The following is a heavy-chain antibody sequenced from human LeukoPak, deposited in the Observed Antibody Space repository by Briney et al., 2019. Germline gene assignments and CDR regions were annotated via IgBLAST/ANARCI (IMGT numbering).Heavy chain of an antibody. CDR3: ARDAEYFQH. V-gene: IGHV4-59*12. CDR2: IYYSGST. CDR1: GGSISSYY. J-gene: IGHJ1*01. Sequence: SETLSLTCTVSGGSISSYYWSWIRQPPGKGLEWIGYIYYSGSTNYNPSLKSRVTISVDTSKNQFSLKLSSVTAADTAVYYCARDAEYFQHWGQGTLVTVSS.